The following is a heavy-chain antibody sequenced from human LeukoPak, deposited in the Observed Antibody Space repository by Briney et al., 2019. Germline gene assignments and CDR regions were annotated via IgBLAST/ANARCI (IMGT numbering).Heavy chain of an antibody. CDR3: ARDTRAYDSSGYSYFDY. J-gene: IGHJ4*02. CDR1: GASLTSYY. D-gene: IGHD3-22*01. CDR2: VYYSGST. V-gene: IGHV4-59*01. Sequence: SETLSLTCTVSGASLTSYYWSWIRQSPGKGLEWIGYVYYSGSTNYNPSLKSRVTMSVDTSKHQFSLRLSSVTAADTAVYYCARDTRAYDSSGYSYFDYWGRGTLVSVSS.